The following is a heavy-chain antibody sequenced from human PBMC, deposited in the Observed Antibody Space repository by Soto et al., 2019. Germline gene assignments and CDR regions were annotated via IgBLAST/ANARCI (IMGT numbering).Heavy chain of an antibody. Sequence: QVQLVQSGAEVKKPGSSVKVSCKSSGGTFSSYAINWVRQAPGQGLEWMGGIIPLFGVPNYAQKFQGRVTIPAGDSTTTAYMELSSLRAEDTAVYYCARAYSSGWSGDFDYWDQGILVTVSS. CDR2: IIPLFGVP. J-gene: IGHJ4*02. CDR3: ARAYSSGWSGDFDY. V-gene: IGHV1-69*12. CDR1: GGTFSSYA. D-gene: IGHD6-19*01.